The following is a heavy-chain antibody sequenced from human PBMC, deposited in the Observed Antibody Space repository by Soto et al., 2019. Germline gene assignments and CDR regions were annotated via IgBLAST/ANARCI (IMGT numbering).Heavy chain of an antibody. V-gene: IGHV4-31*03. Sequence: SQTLSLTCTVSGGSFSGGGYYWSWIRQHPGKGLEWMGYISYSGNTKYKPSLQSRITISVDTSENQFSLRLTSVTAADTAIYFCARTSIFGVVLNAFDIWGQGTLVTVSS. J-gene: IGHJ3*02. CDR1: GGSFSGGGYY. CDR3: ARTSIFGVVLNAFDI. CDR2: ISYSGNT. D-gene: IGHD3-3*01.